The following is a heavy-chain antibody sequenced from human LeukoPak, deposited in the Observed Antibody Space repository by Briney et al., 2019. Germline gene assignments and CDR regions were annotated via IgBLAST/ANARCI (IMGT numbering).Heavy chain of an antibody. J-gene: IGHJ5*02. CDR3: ARRGTTYCTVDSCHPNWFDP. D-gene: IGHD2-15*01. V-gene: IGHV1-18*01. Sequence: ASVKVSCTASGYTFTSYGISWVRQAPGQGLEWMGWISGYKGNTNYTQKFQGRVTLTTDTSTSTAYMELRSLRSDDTAVYYCARRGTTYCTVDSCHPNWFDPWGQGTLVTVSS. CDR1: GYTFTSYG. CDR2: ISGYKGNT.